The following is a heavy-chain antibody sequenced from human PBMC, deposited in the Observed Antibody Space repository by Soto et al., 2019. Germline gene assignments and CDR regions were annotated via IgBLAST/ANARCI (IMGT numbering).Heavy chain of an antibody. D-gene: IGHD3-3*01. CDR3: ARLGKITIFGVVQYSFDY. CDR1: GYTFTSYG. Sequence: ASVKVSCKASGYTFTSYGISWVRQAPGQGLEWMGWISAYNGNTNYAQKLKGRVTMTTDTSTSTAYMELRSLRSDDTAVYYCARLGKITIFGVVQYSFDYGGKGTLVTVPS. CDR2: ISAYNGNT. J-gene: IGHJ4*02. V-gene: IGHV1-18*01.